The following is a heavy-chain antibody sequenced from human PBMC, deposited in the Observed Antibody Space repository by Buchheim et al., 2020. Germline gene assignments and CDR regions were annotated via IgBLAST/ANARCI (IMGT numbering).Heavy chain of an antibody. D-gene: IGHD2-15*01. CDR1: GYTFTSYD. J-gene: IGHJ6*02. V-gene: IGHV1-8*01. CDR3: ARGRYCSGGSCYLYYYYGMDV. Sequence: QVQLVQSGAEVKKPGASVKVSCKASGYTFTSYDINWVRQATGQGLEWMGWMNPNSGNTGYAQKFQGRVTMTRTTSISTAYMELSSLGSEDTAVYYCARGRYCSGGSCYLYYYYGMDVWGQGTT. CDR2: MNPNSGNT.